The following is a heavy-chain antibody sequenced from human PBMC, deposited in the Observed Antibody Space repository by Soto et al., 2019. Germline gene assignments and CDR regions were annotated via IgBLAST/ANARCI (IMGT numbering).Heavy chain of an antibody. CDR1: GGTFSTFG. CDR2: IIPFFGTA. Sequence: SVKVSCKTSGGTFSTFGISWVRQAPGQGLEWMGGIIPFFGTAEYSQKFEDRITITADESTNTVYMDLRSLTSEDTAIYYCARTAPMDAGDKYYYDFWGQGALVTV. V-gene: IGHV1-69*13. D-gene: IGHD3-16*01. J-gene: IGHJ4*02. CDR3: ARTAPMDAGDKYYYDF.